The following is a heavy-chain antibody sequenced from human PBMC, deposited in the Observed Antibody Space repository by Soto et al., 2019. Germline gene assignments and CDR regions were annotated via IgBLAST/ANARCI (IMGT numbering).Heavy chain of an antibody. D-gene: IGHD5-12*01. Sequence: GGSLRLSCAASGFSFNNYWMHWVRQAPGKGLVWVSRINSDGTLTNYADSVKGRFTISRDNAKNTLRLQMNSLRAEDTAVYYCARGISGAYDSTYDWWGQGTLVTVSS. CDR2: INSDGTLT. CDR3: ARGISGAYDSTYDW. J-gene: IGHJ4*02. V-gene: IGHV3-74*01. CDR1: GFSFNNYW.